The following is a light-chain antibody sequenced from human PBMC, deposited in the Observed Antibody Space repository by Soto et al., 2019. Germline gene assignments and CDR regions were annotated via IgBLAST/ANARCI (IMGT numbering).Light chain of an antibody. CDR3: QQYNNWPYT. V-gene: IGKV3-15*01. Sequence: EIVMTQSPATLSVSPGERATLSCRASQSVSSNLAWYQQKPGQAPRLLIYGASTRATGIPARFSVSGSGTEFTLTISSLQSEDFAVYYCQQYNNWPYTFGQRTKLESK. J-gene: IGKJ2*01. CDR1: QSVSSN. CDR2: GAS.